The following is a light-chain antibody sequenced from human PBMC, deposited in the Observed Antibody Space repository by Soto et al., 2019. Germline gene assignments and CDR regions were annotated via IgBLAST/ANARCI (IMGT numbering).Light chain of an antibody. CDR3: QQFNSYSFT. Sequence: AIQLTQSPSSLSASIGDRVTITCRASQGISSALAWYQQKPGKAPKLLIYDASSLESGVPSRFSGSGSGTDFTLTISSLQPEDFATYYCQQFNSYSFTFGPGTKVDIK. J-gene: IGKJ3*01. CDR2: DAS. V-gene: IGKV1-13*02. CDR1: QGISSA.